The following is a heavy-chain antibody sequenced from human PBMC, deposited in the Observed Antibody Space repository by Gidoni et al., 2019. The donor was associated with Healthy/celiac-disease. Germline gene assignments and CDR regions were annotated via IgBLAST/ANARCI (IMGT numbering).Heavy chain of an antibody. Sequence: QVQLQQRGAGLLKPSETLSLTGAASGGSSSGYYSSGIRPPPGKGLEWIGEINHSGSTNYNPSLKSRVTISVDTSKNQFSLKLSSVTAADTAVYYCASYRDYYGSGSYDYWGQGTLVTVSS. CDR1: GGSSSGYY. CDR2: INHSGST. J-gene: IGHJ4*02. V-gene: IGHV4-34*01. D-gene: IGHD3-10*01. CDR3: ASYRDYYGSGSYDY.